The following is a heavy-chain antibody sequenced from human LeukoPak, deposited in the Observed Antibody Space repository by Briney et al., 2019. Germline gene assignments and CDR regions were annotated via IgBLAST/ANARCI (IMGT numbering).Heavy chain of an antibody. CDR1: GFTFSSYW. CDR2: IKQDGSQK. CDR3: ARDQEGPFDY. J-gene: IGHJ4*02. Sequence: GGSLGLSCAASGFTFSSYWMTWVRQAPGKGLEWVANIKQDGSQKFYLDSVKGRFTISRDNAKNTLYLQMNSLRAEDTAVYYCARDQEGPFDYWGQGTLVTVSS. V-gene: IGHV3-7*01.